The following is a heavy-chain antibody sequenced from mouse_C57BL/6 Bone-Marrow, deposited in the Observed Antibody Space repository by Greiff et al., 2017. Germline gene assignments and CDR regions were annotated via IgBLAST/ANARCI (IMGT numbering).Heavy chain of an antibody. CDR3: ARGGDGDYYALDY. V-gene: IGHV1-15*01. J-gene: IGHJ4*01. CDR2: IDPETGGT. D-gene: IGHD1-1*02. Sequence: QVQLQQSGAELVRPGASVTLSCKASGYTFTDYEMHWVKQTPVHGLEWIGAIDPETGGTAYNEKFKGKAILTADKSSSTAYMQIRSLTSEDSAIYYCARGGDGDYYALDYWGQGTSVTVSS. CDR1: GYTFTDYE.